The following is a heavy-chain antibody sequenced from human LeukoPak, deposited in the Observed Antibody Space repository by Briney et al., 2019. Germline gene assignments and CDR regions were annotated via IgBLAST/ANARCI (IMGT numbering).Heavy chain of an antibody. V-gene: IGHV3-21*01. CDR1: GFTFSSYS. Sequence: PGGSLRLSCAASGFTFSSYSMNWVRQAPGKWLEWVSSISSSSSYIYYADSVKGRFTISRDNAKNSLYLQMNSLRAEDTAVYYCARSPLRNARWWLLGRFDYWGQGTLVTVSS. CDR2: ISSSSSYI. D-gene: IGHD5-12*01. J-gene: IGHJ4*02. CDR3: ARSPLRNARWWLLGRFDY.